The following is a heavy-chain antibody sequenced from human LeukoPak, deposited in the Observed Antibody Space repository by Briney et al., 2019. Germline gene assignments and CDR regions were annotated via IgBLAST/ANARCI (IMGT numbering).Heavy chain of an antibody. V-gene: IGHV3-30*04. Sequence: GRSLRLSCAASGFTFSSYAMHWVRQAPGKGLEWVAVISYDGSNKYYADSVKGRFTISRDNSKNTLYLQMNSLRAEDTAVYYCAREHDSSGLDYWGQGTLVTVSS. CDR2: ISYDGSNK. D-gene: IGHD3-22*01. CDR1: GFTFSSYA. CDR3: AREHDSSGLDY. J-gene: IGHJ4*02.